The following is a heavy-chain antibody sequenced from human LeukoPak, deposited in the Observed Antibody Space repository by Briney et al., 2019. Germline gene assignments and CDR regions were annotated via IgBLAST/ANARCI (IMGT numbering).Heavy chain of an antibody. D-gene: IGHD3-3*01. V-gene: IGHV3-23*01. J-gene: IGHJ4*02. CDR1: GFTFSSYA. CDR3: AKGRTRTGVVISAFDY. Sequence: GGSLRLSCAASGFTFSSYAMSWVRQAPGKGLEGVSAISGSGGSTYYADSVKGRFTISRDNSKNTLYLQMNSLRAEDTAVYYCAKGRTRTGVVISAFDYWGQGTLVTVSS. CDR2: ISGSGGST.